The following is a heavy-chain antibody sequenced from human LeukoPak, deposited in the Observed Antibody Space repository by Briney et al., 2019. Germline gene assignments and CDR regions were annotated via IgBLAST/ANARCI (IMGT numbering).Heavy chain of an antibody. CDR3: ARVSWFPGTSYYYMDV. Sequence: KPSETLSLTCTVSGGSISSYYWSWNRQSPGKGLEWIGYIYYSGTTNYNPSLKSRVTISVDTSKNQFSLKLSSVTAADTAVYYCARVSWFPGTSYYYMDVWGKGTTVTVSS. J-gene: IGHJ6*03. CDR1: GGSISSYY. CDR2: IYYSGTT. D-gene: IGHD1-1*01. V-gene: IGHV4-59*01.